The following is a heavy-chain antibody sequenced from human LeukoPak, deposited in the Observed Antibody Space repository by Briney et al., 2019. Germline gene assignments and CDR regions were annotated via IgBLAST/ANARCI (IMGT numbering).Heavy chain of an antibody. V-gene: IGHV3-15*01. D-gene: IGHD6-25*01. J-gene: IGHJ4*02. CDR1: GFPYSNRW. CDR3: TTGTAYSGLDH. Sequence: NPGRSPRHSCGVSGFPYSNRWMRWARQHPGKGLEWVGRIKSKKDGGTIDYAAPVKGRFPISRDDSKNTLYLQMISLKAEDTAVYYCTTGTAYSGLDHWGQGTQVTVSS. CDR2: IKSKKDGGTI.